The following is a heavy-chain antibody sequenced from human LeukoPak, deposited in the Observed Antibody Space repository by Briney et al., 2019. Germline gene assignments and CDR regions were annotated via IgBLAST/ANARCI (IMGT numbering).Heavy chain of an antibody. CDR3: AKGPGYCSGGSCYSDY. J-gene: IGHJ4*02. CDR2: ITGIVNST. CDR1: GFTFSNYG. Sequence: GGSLRLSCAASGFTFSNYGMSWVGQAPGKGLEWVSTITGIVNSTFYADSVKGRFTISRDHSKNTLYLQMNSLRAEDTAVYYCAKGPGYCSGGSCYSDYWGQGTLVTVSS. V-gene: IGHV3-23*01. D-gene: IGHD2-15*01.